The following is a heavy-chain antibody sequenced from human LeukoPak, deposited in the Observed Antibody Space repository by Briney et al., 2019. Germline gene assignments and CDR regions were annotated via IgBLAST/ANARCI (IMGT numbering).Heavy chain of an antibody. Sequence: GGSLRLSCAASGFTFSSYAMSWVRQAPGKGLEWVSAISGSGGSTYYADSVKGRFTISRDNSKNTLYLQMNSLRAEDTAVYYCAKDRAGGSVWYAFDPWGQGTLVTVSS. V-gene: IGHV3-23*01. CDR3: AKDRAGGSVWYAFDP. CDR2: ISGSGGST. J-gene: IGHJ5*02. D-gene: IGHD6-13*01. CDR1: GFTFSSYA.